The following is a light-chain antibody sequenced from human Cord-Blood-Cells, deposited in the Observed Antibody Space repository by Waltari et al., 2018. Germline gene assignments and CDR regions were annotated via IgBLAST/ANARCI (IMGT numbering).Light chain of an antibody. CDR3: RQSYSTRLT. V-gene: IGKV1-39*01. Sequence: DIQMTQSPSSLSASVGGRVSITCRASQRISSYLTWYQQKPGRAPKLLIYAASSWRSGVASRSRGSGGWPDSTITISSQQPGESATSCRRQSYSTRLTFGGGCKVEIK. CDR1: QRISSY. J-gene: IGKJ4*01. CDR2: AAS.